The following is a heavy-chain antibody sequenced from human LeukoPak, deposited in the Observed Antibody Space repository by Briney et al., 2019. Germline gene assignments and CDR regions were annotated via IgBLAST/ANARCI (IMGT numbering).Heavy chain of an antibody. Sequence: PSQTLSLTCTVSGGSISSGGYYWSWIRQPPGKGLEWIGYTYYSGSTNYNPSLKSRVTISVDTSKNQFSLKLSSVTAADTAVYYCARHPETMPHPPEEFDYWGQGTLVTVSS. CDR2: TYYSGST. V-gene: IGHV4-61*08. CDR1: GGSISSGGYY. CDR3: ARHPETMPHPPEEFDY. D-gene: IGHD2-2*01. J-gene: IGHJ4*02.